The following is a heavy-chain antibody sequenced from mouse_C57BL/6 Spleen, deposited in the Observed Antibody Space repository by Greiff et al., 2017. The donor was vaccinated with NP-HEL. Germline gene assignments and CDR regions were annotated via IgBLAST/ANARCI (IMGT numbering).Heavy chain of an antibody. CDR2: ISYDGSN. Sequence: EVQLQQSGPGLVKPSQSLSLTCSVTGYSITSGYYWNWIRQFPGNKLEWMGYISYDGSNNYNPSLKNRISITRDTSKNQFFLKLNSVTTEDTATYYCARVGITHYLDYWGKGTTLTVSS. CDR1: GYSITSGYY. V-gene: IGHV3-6*01. CDR3: ARVGITHYLDY. J-gene: IGHJ2*01. D-gene: IGHD2-4*01.